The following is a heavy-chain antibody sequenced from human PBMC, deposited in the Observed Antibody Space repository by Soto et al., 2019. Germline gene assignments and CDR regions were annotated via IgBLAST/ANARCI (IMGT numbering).Heavy chain of an antibody. V-gene: IGHV3-30-3*01. CDR3: ARDGDTRYFDCLLYRHYYYYGMDV. CDR2: ISYDGSNK. J-gene: IGHJ6*02. D-gene: IGHD3-9*01. Sequence: QVQLVESGGGVVQPGRSLRLSCAASGFTFSSYAMHWVRQAPGKGLEWVAVISYDGSNKYYADSVKGRFTISRDNSKNTLYLQMNSLRAEDTAVYYCARDGDTRYFDCLLYRHYYYYGMDVWGQGTTVTVSS. CDR1: GFTFSSYA.